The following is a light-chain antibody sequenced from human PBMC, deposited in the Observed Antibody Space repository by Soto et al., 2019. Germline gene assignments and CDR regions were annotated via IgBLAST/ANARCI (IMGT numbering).Light chain of an antibody. J-gene: IGKJ1*01. CDR1: ESVTTN. V-gene: IGKV3-15*01. CDR2: GAS. CDR3: QQYNHWPSWT. Sequence: EIVMTQSPATLSVSPGERVTLSCRASESVTTNLAWYQQKPGQAPRLVIYGASLRATGIPARFSASGSGTEFTLTVNSLQSEDVAIYYCQQYNHWPSWTFGQGTRVEI.